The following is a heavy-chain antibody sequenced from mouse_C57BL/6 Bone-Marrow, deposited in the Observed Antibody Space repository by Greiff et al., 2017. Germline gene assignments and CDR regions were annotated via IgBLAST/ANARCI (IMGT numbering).Heavy chain of an antibody. Sequence: VQLQQSGAELVRPGTSVKVSCKASGYAFTNYLIEWVKQRPGQGLEWIGVSNPGSGGTNYNEKFKGKATLTADKSSSTAYMQLSSLTSEDSAVYFCARDDYDGFAYWGQGTLVTVSA. CDR1: GYAFTNYL. CDR2: SNPGSGGT. CDR3: ARDDYDGFAY. J-gene: IGHJ3*01. V-gene: IGHV1-54*01. D-gene: IGHD2-4*01.